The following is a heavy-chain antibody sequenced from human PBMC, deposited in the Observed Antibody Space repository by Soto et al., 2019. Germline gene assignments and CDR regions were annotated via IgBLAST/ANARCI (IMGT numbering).Heavy chain of an antibody. V-gene: IGHV4-31*03. CDR3: ARRIVGAPNYFDY. CDR1: GGSISSGGYY. CDR2: IYYSGST. J-gene: IGHJ4*02. D-gene: IGHD1-26*01. Sequence: QVQLQESGPGLVKPSQTLSLTCTVSGGSISSGGYYWSWIRQHPGKGLEWIGYIYYSGSTYYNPSLKSRVTISVDTSKNQFSLKLSSVTAEDTAVYYCARRIVGAPNYFDYWGQGTLVTVSS.